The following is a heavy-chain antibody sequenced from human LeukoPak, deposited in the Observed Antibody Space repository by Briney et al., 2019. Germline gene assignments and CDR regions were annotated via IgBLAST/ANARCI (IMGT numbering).Heavy chain of an antibody. CDR3: ARYRGTSTSGSFYFDY. V-gene: IGHV4-59*08. J-gene: IGHJ4*02. Sequence: PSETLSLTCTVSGGSISSDYWQWIRQPPGKGLEWIATINHSGSTYYKPSLKSRVSISVDTSKNQFSLKLSSVAAADTAVYYCARYRGTSTSGSFYFDYWGQGTLVTVSS. CDR2: INHSGST. D-gene: IGHD3-10*01. CDR1: GGSISSDY.